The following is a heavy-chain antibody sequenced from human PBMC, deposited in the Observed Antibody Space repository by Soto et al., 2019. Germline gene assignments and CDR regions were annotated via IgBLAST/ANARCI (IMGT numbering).Heavy chain of an antibody. J-gene: IGHJ4*02. D-gene: IGHD6-19*01. CDR2: ISGSGDTT. V-gene: IGHV3-23*01. CDR1: GFTFSSYA. Sequence: EVQLLESGGGLVQPGGSLRLSCAASGFTFSSYAMTWVRQAPGKGLEWVSGISGSGDTTYYADSVKGRFTISRDNSKNTLYLQMNSLGAEDTAVYYCAKTVPGTKYWGQGTLVTVSS. CDR3: AKTVPGTKY.